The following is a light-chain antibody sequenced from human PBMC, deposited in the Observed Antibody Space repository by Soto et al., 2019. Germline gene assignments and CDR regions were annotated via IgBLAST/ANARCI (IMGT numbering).Light chain of an antibody. CDR2: EVN. CDR1: SSDVGGYNY. V-gene: IGLV2-8*01. CDR3: SSYAGSPYG. Sequence: QSVLTQPPSASGSPGQSVTISCTGTSSDVGGYNYVSWYQQHPGKAPKLMIYEVNKRPSGVPDRFSGSKSGNTASLTVSGLQAEDEADYYCSSYAGSPYGFGTGTKLTVL. J-gene: IGLJ1*01.